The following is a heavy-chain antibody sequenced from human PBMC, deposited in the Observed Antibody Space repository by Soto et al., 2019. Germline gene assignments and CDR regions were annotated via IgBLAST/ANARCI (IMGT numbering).Heavy chain of an antibody. CDR3: AREGNLGRWIQPLDS. CDR1: GGSISSGGYS. V-gene: IGHV4-61*03. D-gene: IGHD2-2*03. J-gene: IGHJ4*02. Sequence: SETLSLTCAVSGGSISSGGYSWSRIRQPPGMGLEWIGNIHYNGNTKYSPSLKSRVTMSVDTFKNHFSLKLISVTTADTAVYFCAREGNLGRWIQPLDSWGQGTLVTVSS. CDR2: IHYNGNT.